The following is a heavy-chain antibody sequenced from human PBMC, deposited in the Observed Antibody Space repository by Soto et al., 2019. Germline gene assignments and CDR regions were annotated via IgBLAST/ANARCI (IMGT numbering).Heavy chain of an antibody. CDR1: GFTFSDYY. CDR3: AKGPQQGWFDP. D-gene: IGHD6-13*01. V-gene: IGHV3-11*01. J-gene: IGHJ5*02. Sequence: GGSLRLSCAASGFTFSDYYMSWIRQAPGKGLEWVSYISSSGSTMYYADSVKGRFTISRDNAKNSLYLQMNSLRAEDTAVYYCAKGPQQGWFDPWGQGTLVTVSS. CDR2: ISSSGSTM.